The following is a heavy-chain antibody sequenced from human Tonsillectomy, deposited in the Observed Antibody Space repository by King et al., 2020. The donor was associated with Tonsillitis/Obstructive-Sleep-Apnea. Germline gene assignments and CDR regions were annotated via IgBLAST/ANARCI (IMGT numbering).Heavy chain of an antibody. D-gene: IGHD6-19*01. CDR1: GFTVSSNY. CDR2: XXXXGRT. CDR3: AGGVGWYGNY. J-gene: IGHJ4*02. V-gene: IGHV3-66*01. Sequence: VQLVESGGGLVQPGGSLRLSCAASGFTVSSNYMSWVRQAPGKGLEXVXXXXXXGRTNYTNPXKGRFPISRDNPKNTLYLQMNSLRAEDTAVYYCAGGVGWYGNYWGQGNLVTGSS.